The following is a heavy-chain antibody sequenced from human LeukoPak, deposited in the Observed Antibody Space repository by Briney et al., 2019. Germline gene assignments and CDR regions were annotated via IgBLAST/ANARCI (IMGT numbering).Heavy chain of an antibody. V-gene: IGHV3-21*01. D-gene: IGHD1-26*01. CDR2: ISSSSSYI. J-gene: IGHJ4*02. CDR1: GFTFSSYS. CDR3: ARDEWEPTYRYFDY. Sequence: GGSLRLSCAASGFTFSSYSMNWVRQAPGKGLEWVSSISSSSSYIYYADSVKGRFTISRDSAKNSLYLQMNSLRAEDTAVYYCARDEWEPTYRYFDYWGQGTLVTVSS.